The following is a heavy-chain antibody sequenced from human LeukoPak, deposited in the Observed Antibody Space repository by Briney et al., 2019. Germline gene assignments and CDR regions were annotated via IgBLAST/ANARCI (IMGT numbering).Heavy chain of an antibody. CDR3: ARGRSSFDY. CDR2: IKQDGSEK. D-gene: IGHD1-26*01. V-gene: IGHV3-7*01. J-gene: IGHJ4*02. Sequence: GSLRLSCAASGFTFSSYWMSWVRQASGEGLECVANIKQDGSEKYYVDSVKGRFTISRDNAKNSLYLQMNSLRAEDTAVYYCARGRSSFDYWGQGALVTVSS. CDR1: GFTFSSYW.